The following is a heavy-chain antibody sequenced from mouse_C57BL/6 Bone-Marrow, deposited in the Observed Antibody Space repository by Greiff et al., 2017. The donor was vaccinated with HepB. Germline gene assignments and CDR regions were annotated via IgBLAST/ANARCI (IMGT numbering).Heavy chain of an antibody. CDR3: AGGWNYYVSSLDY. Sequence: EVQGVESGGGLVKPGGSLTLSCAASGFSFSDYGMHWVRQDPEKGLEWVAYISSGSSTIYYADTVKGRFTISSDNTKNTLFLQMTSLRSEDTAMYYCAGGWNYYVSSLDYWGQGTTLTVSS. CDR1: GFSFSDYG. D-gene: IGHD1-1*01. CDR2: ISSGSSTI. J-gene: IGHJ2*01. V-gene: IGHV5-17*01.